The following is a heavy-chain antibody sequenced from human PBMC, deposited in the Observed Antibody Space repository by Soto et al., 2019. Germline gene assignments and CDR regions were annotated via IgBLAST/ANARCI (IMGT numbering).Heavy chain of an antibody. CDR2: INSDGSST. V-gene: IGHV3-74*01. J-gene: IGHJ3*02. CDR1: GFTFSSYW. CDR3: ERDDKLGYCRGGSCYPNDSFDI. Sequence: EVQLVESGGGLVQPGGSLRLSCAASGFTFSSYWMHWVRQAPGKGLVWVSRINSDGSSTSYADSVKGRFTISRDSAKNTLYVQINSLRAEETAVYYGERDDKLGYCRGGSCYPNDSFDIWGQGTMVTVSS. D-gene: IGHD2-15*01.